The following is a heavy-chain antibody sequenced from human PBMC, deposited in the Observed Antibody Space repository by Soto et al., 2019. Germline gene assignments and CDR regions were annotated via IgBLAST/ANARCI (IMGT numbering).Heavy chain of an antibody. CDR3: ARENDILTGYSH. CDR1: GFTFSSYS. J-gene: IGHJ4*02. Sequence: GGSLRLSCAASGFTFSSYSMNWVRQAPGKGLEWVSSISSSSYIYYADSVKGRFTISRDNAKNSLYLQMNSLRAEDTAVYYCARENDILTGYSHWGQGTLVTVSS. CDR2: ISSSSYI. V-gene: IGHV3-21*01. D-gene: IGHD3-9*01.